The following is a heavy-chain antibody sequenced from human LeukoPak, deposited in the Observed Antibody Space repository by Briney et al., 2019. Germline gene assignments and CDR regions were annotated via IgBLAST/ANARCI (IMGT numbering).Heavy chain of an antibody. CDR3: ARGHSFIGYCSSTSCSTGGPSVSYYYYMDV. Sequence: PSETLSLTCTVSGGSISSSSYYWGWIRQPPGKGLEWIGSIYYSGSTYYNPSLKSRVTISVDTSKNQFSLKLSSVTAADTAVYYCARGHSFIGYCSSTSCSTGGPSVSYYYYMDVWGKGTTVTVSS. CDR1: GGSISSSSYY. D-gene: IGHD2-2*01. J-gene: IGHJ6*03. V-gene: IGHV4-39*07. CDR2: IYYSGST.